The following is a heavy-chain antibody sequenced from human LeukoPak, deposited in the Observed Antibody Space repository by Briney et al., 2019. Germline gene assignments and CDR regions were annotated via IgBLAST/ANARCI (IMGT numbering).Heavy chain of an antibody. D-gene: IGHD3-16*02. CDR3: ARERELSVGWFDP. CDR2: IYYSGST. J-gene: IGHJ5*02. CDR1: GGSISSGGYY. Sequence: PSQTMYLNCTVTGGSISSGGYYWSWIRQHPGKGLEWIGYIYYSGSTYYNPSLKSRVTISVDTSKNQFSLKLSSVTAADTAVYYCARERELSVGWFDPWGQGTLVTVSS. V-gene: IGHV4-31*03.